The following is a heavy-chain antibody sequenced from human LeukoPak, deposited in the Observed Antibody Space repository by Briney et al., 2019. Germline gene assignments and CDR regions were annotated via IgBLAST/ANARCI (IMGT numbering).Heavy chain of an antibody. V-gene: IGHV3-7*03. CDR2: IKQDGSEK. J-gene: IGHJ4*02. D-gene: IGHD1-26*01. Sequence: GGSLRLSCAASEFIFSNYWMSWVRQAPGKGLERVANIKQDGSEKYFVDSVKGRFTISRDNAKNSLYLQMNSLRAEDTAVYYCARGTVGGSYFDYWGQGTLVTVSS. CDR3: ARGTVGGSYFDY. CDR1: EFIFSNYW.